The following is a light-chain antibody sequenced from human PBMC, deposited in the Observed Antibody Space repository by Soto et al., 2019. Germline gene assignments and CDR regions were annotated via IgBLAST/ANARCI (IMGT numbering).Light chain of an antibody. Sequence: QSALTQPRSVSGSPGQSVTISCTGTSSDVGGYNYVSWYQQHPGKAPKLMIYDVSKRPSGVPDRFSGSKSGNTASLTISGLPAEDEADYYCCSYAGSYTLLVFGGGTKLTVL. CDR2: DVS. J-gene: IGLJ2*01. V-gene: IGLV2-11*01. CDR3: CSYAGSYTLLV. CDR1: SSDVGGYNY.